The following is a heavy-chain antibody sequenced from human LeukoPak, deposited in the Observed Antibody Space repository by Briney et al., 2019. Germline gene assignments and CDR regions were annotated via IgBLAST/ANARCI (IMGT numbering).Heavy chain of an antibody. CDR3: ARQQVATTSGWFDP. V-gene: IGHV5-51*01. CDR2: IYPGDSDT. Sequence: GESLKISCKGFGYSFTSYWIGWVCQMPGKGLEWMGIIYPGDSDTRYSPSFQGQVTISADKSISTAYLQWSSLKASDTAMYYCARQQVATTSGWFDPWGQGTLVTVSS. CDR1: GYSFTSYW. J-gene: IGHJ5*02. D-gene: IGHD5-12*01.